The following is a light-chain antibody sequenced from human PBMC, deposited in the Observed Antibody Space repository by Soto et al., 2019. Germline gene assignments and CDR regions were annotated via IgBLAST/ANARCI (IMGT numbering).Light chain of an antibody. CDR3: QQSYNTPIT. V-gene: IGKV1-39*01. CDR2: DAS. Sequence: DIQMTQSPSSLSASVGDRVTITCRASLPISNYLAWYQQKPGKAPKLLIYDASNWETGVPSRFSGSGSGTDFTLTISSLQPEDFATYYCQQSYNTPITFGQGTRLEIK. CDR1: LPISNY. J-gene: IGKJ5*01.